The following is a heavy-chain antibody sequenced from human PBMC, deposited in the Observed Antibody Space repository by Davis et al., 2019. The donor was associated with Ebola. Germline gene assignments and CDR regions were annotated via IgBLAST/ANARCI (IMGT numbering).Heavy chain of an antibody. CDR3: ARDGVPAALGWYFDL. D-gene: IGHD2-2*01. V-gene: IGHV3-48*02. J-gene: IGHJ2*01. Sequence: GRFTISRDDAKNSLYLQMNSLRDEDTAVYYCARDGVPAALGWYFDLWGRGTLVTVSS.